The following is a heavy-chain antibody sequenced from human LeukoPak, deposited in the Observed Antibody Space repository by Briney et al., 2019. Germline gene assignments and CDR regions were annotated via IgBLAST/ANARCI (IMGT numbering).Heavy chain of an antibody. V-gene: IGHV4-34*01. Sequence: PSETLSLTCAVYGGSFSGYYWSWIRQPPGKGLEWIGEINHSGSTDYNPSLKSRVTISVDTSKNQLSLKLSPVTAADAAVYYCARGARADPYYDYVWGSYRNDYWGQGTLVTVSS. J-gene: IGHJ4*02. CDR3: ARGARADPYYDYVWGSYRNDY. D-gene: IGHD3-16*02. CDR2: INHSGST. CDR1: GGSFSGYY.